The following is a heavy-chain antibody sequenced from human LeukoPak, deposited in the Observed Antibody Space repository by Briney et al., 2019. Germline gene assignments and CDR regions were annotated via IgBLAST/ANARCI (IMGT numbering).Heavy chain of an antibody. D-gene: IGHD3-9*01. CDR1: GYTFTVYY. J-gene: IGHJ6*02. Sequence: ASVKVSCKASGYTFTVYYMHWVRQAPGQGLEWMGRINPNSGGTNYAQKFQGRVTMTRDTSVSTAYMELSSLRSDDTAVYYCARGRNFVGSYYDILMAYYYYGMDVWGQGTTVTVSS. CDR3: ARGRNFVGSYYDILMAYYYYGMDV. CDR2: INPNSGGT. V-gene: IGHV1-2*06.